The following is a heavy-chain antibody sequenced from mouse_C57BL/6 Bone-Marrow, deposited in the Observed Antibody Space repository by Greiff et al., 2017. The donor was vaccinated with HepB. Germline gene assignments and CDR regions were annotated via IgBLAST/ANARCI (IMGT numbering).Heavy chain of an antibody. V-gene: IGHV1-31*01. CDR2: IYPYNGVS. D-gene: IGHD1-1*01. Sequence: VQLKESGPELVKPGASVKISCKASGYSFTGYYMHWVKQSHGNILDWIGYIYPYNGVSSYNQKFKGKATLTVDKSSSTAYMELRSLTSEDSAVYYCARTYCSSYSWYFDVWGTGTTVTVSS. J-gene: IGHJ1*03. CDR3: ARTYCSSYSWYFDV. CDR1: GYSFTGYY.